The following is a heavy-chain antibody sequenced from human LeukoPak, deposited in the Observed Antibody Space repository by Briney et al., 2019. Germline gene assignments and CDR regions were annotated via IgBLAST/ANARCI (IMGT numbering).Heavy chain of an antibody. D-gene: IGHD1-1*01. Sequence: PGGSLRLSCAASGFTVSSNYMSWVRQAPGKGLEWVSVIYSGGSTYYADSVKGRFTISRHNSKNTLYLQMSSLRAEDTAVYYCARDGNDSGYYYYGMDVWGQGTTVTVSS. CDR1: GFTVSSNY. CDR2: IYSGGST. CDR3: ARDGNDSGYYYYGMDV. V-gene: IGHV3-53*04. J-gene: IGHJ6*02.